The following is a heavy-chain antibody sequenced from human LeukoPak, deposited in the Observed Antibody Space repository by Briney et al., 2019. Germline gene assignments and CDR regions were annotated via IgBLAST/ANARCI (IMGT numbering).Heavy chain of an antibody. J-gene: IGHJ4*02. V-gene: IGHV3-74*01. CDR3: ARDLGYCSGGSCYREYYYFDY. CDR1: GFTFSTNW. CDR2: INSDGSST. Sequence: AGGSLRLSCAASGFTFSTNWMHWVRQAPGKGLVWVSRINSDGSSTSYADSVKGRFTISRDNAKNTLYLQMNSLRAEDTAVYYCARDLGYCSGGSCYREYYYFDYWGQGTLVTVSS. D-gene: IGHD2-15*01.